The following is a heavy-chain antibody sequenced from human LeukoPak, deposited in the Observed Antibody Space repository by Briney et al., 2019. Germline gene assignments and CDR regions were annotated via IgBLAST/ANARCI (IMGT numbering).Heavy chain of an antibody. Sequence: ASVKVSCKASGYTFTGYYMHWVRQAPGQGLEWMGWINPNSGGTNYAQKFQGRVTMTRDTSISTAYMELSRLRSDDTAVYYCAREAKPGKVPADNYYYYYGMDVWGQGTTVTVSS. V-gene: IGHV1-2*02. CDR3: AREAKPGKVPADNYYYYYGMDV. D-gene: IGHD2-2*01. J-gene: IGHJ6*02. CDR1: GYTFTGYY. CDR2: INPNSGGT.